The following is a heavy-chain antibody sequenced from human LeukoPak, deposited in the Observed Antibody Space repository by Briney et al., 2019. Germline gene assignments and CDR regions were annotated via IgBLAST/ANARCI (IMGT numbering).Heavy chain of an antibody. CDR2: ISGSGDST. V-gene: IGHV3-23*01. CDR1: GFPFSTHS. J-gene: IGHJ4*02. D-gene: IGHD3-10*01. CDR3: TKWSWFGDD. Sequence: PGGSLRLSCAASGFPFSTHSLNWVRQAPGKGLEWVSGISGSGDSTFYADSVKGRFTISRDNSRNTLYLQMSSLRPEDAAVYYCTKWSWFGDDWGQGTLVTVSS.